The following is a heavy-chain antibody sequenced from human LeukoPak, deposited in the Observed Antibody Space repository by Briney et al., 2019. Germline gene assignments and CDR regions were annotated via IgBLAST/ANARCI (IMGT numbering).Heavy chain of an antibody. J-gene: IGHJ3*02. V-gene: IGHV3-64*04. Sequence: GGSLRLSCSASGFTFSSYAMHWVRQAPGKGLEYVSAISSNGGSTYYADSVKGRFTISRDNAKNSLYLQMNSLRAEDSAVYYCARARYRDGYNSFDIWGQGTMVTVSS. CDR1: GFTFSSYA. D-gene: IGHD5-24*01. CDR2: ISSNGGST. CDR3: ARARYRDGYNSFDI.